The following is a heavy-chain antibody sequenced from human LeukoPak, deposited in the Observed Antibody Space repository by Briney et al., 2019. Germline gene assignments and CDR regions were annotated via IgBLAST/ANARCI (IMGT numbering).Heavy chain of an antibody. V-gene: IGHV3-23*01. Sequence: GGSLRLSCAASGFTFSTFAMIWVRQPPGKGLEWVSSIFPSGGEIHYVDSVRGRFTISRDNSQSTLSLYMNSLKAEDTDGYDFAKDPPPYCSGGSCFDAFDIWGQGTMVTVYS. CDR1: GFTFSTFA. CDR3: AKDPPPYCSGGSCFDAFDI. D-gene: IGHD2-15*01. CDR2: IFPSGGEI. J-gene: IGHJ3*02.